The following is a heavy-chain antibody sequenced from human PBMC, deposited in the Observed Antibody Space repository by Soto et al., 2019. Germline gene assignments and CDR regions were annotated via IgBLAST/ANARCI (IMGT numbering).Heavy chain of an antibody. J-gene: IGHJ6*02. Sequence: GESLKISCKGSGYSFTSYWIGWVRQMPGKGLEWMGIIYPGDSDTRYSPSFQGQVTISADKSISTAYLQWSILKASDTAMYYCARSPFSSIAAPEAYYGMDVWGQGTAVTVSS. D-gene: IGHD6-6*01. CDR1: GYSFTSYW. CDR3: ARSPFSSIAAPEAYYGMDV. CDR2: IYPGDSDT. V-gene: IGHV5-51*01.